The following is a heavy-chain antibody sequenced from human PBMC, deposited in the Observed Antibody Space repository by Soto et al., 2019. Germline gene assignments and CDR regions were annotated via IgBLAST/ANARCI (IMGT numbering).Heavy chain of an antibody. CDR2: INAGDGNT. J-gene: IGHJ4*02. CDR1: GYTFITYS. V-gene: IGHV1-3*01. Sequence: QVQLVQSGAEVKKPGASVKVSCKASGYTFITYSMHWVRQAPGQRLEWMGWINAGDGNTKYSQKFQNRGIFTRVTSATAAYMELISLRSDDTAVYYCARATIFGVVMLGYYFDYWGQGTLVTVSS. D-gene: IGHD3-3*01. CDR3: ARATIFGVVMLGYYFDY.